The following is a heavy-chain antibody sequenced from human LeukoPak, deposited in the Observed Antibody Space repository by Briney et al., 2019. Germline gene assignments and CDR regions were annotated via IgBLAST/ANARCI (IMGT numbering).Heavy chain of an antibody. Sequence: ASVKVSCKVSGYTLTELSMHWVRRAPGKGLEWMGGFDPEDGETIYAQKFQGRVTMTEDTSTDTAYMELRSLRSEDTAVYYCATDGMVQGGHWGQGTLVTVSA. D-gene: IGHD3-10*01. CDR2: FDPEDGET. CDR1: GYTLTELS. V-gene: IGHV1-24*01. J-gene: IGHJ4*02. CDR3: ATDGMVQGGH.